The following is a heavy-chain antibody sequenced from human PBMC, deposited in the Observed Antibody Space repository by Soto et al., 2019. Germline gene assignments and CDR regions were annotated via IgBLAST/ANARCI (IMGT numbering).Heavy chain of an antibody. J-gene: IGHJ6*02. V-gene: IGHV4-61*01. CDR2: IYYSEST. Sequence: QLQLQESGPGLVKPSDTLSLTCTVSGGSVNSGTYYWSWIRQPPGKGLEWIGNIYYSESTNYNPPLRSRITISVDSSKNQFSLKLSSVTAADTAVYYCARERWDSSGRYGMDVWGQGTTVTVSS. CDR3: ARERWDSSGRYGMDV. CDR1: GGSVNSGTYY. D-gene: IGHD6-19*01.